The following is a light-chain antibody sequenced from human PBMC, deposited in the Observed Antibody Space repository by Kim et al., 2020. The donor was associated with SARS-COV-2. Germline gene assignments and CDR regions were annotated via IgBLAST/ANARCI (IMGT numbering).Light chain of an antibody. Sequence: GQKVTISCSGSRSNIGSNYVYWYQHLPGTAPKLLIYRNNQRPSGVPDRFSGSKSGTSASLAISGLRSEDEADYYCAAWDDSLSAWVFGGGTQLTVL. CDR1: RSNIGSNY. CDR3: AAWDDSLSAWV. V-gene: IGLV1-47*01. J-gene: IGLJ3*02. CDR2: RNN.